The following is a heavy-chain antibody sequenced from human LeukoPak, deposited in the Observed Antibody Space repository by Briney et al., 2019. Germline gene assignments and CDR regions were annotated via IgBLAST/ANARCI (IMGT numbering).Heavy chain of an antibody. J-gene: IGHJ4*02. V-gene: IGHV3-9*01. D-gene: IGHD3-10*01. CDR3: AKAGGSGSYSYFDY. Sequence: PGGSLRLSCAASGFTFDDYAMHWVRQAPGKGLEWVSGISWNSGSIGYADSVKGRFTISRDNAKNSLYLQMNSLRAEDTALYYCAKAGGSGSYSYFDYWGQGTLVTVSS. CDR2: ISWNSGSI. CDR1: GFTFDDYA.